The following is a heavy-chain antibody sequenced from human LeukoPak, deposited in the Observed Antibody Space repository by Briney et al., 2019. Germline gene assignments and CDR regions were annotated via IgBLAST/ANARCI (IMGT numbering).Heavy chain of an antibody. D-gene: IGHD5-18*01. CDR3: ARDAVDTANAV. V-gene: IGHV3-74*01. J-gene: IGHJ6*02. Sequence: GGSLRLSCAASGFTFTTYWMHWVRQAPGKGLVWVSHINSDGSITSHADSVKGRFTISRDNAKNTLYLQMNSLRAEDTAVYYCARDAVDTANAVWGQGTTVTVSS. CDR1: GFTFTTYW. CDR2: INSDGSIT.